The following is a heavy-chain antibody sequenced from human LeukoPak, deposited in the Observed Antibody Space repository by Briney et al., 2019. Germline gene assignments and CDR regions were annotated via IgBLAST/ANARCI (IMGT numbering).Heavy chain of an antibody. CDR3: ARDAVGASFDY. CDR2: ISYSGST. D-gene: IGHD1-26*01. Sequence: SETLSLTCTVSGDSISSHYWSWIRQPPGRGLEWIGYISYSGSTNYNPSLKSRVTISVDTSKIQFSLRLSSVTAADTAVYYCARDAVGASFDYWGQGTLVTVPS. J-gene: IGHJ4*02. V-gene: IGHV4-59*11. CDR1: GDSISSHY.